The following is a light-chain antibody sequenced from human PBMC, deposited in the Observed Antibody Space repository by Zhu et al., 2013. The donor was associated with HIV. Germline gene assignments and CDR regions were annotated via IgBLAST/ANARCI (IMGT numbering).Light chain of an antibody. J-gene: IGKJ3*01. CDR3: QLHHSSPRFT. V-gene: IGKV3-20*01. Sequence: EIVLTQSPGTLSLSPGDRATLSCRTSQSVSSDYIAWYQQKPGQAPRLLIYGASYRTTGIPDTFSGSGYGTDFTLTITRLEPEDFAVYYCQLHHSSPRFTFGPGTRVDI. CDR2: GAS. CDR1: QSVSSDY.